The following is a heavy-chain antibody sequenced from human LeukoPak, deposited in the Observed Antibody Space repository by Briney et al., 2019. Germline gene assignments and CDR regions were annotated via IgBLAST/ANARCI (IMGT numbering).Heavy chain of an antibody. V-gene: IGHV1-2*02. CDR1: GYTFTGYY. CDR2: INPNSGGT. D-gene: IGHD6-13*01. J-gene: IGHJ4*02. Sequence: ASVKVSCKASGYTFTGYYMHWVRQAPGQGLEWMGWINPNSGGTNYAQKFQGRVTMTRDTSISTAYMELSRLRSDDTAVYYCASIAAAGTPSFFPNKYWGQGTLVTVSS. CDR3: ASIAAAGTPSFFPNKY.